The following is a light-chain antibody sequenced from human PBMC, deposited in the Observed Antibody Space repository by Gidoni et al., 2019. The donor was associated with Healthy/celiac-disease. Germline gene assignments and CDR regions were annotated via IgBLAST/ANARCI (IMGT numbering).Light chain of an antibody. CDR1: QSVSSY. Sequence: IVLTQSPATLSLSPGERATLSCRASQSVSSYLAWYQQKPGQDPRLLIYDAPNRATGIPARFSGSGSGTDFTLTISSLEPEDFAVYYCQQRSNWPPALTFGGGTKVEIK. CDR2: DAP. CDR3: QQRSNWPPALT. V-gene: IGKV3-11*01. J-gene: IGKJ4*01.